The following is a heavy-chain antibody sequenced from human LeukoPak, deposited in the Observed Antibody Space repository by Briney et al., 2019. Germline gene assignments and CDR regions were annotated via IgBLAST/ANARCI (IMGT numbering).Heavy chain of an antibody. V-gene: IGHV4-39*01. D-gene: IGHD1-26*01. CDR1: GGSISSSSYY. J-gene: IGHJ3*02. Sequence: ASETLSLTCTVSGGSISSSSYYWGWIRQPPGKGLEWIGSIYYSGSTYYNPSLKSRVTISVDTSKNQFSLKLSSVTAADTAVYYCARPPKWTVGATISAAFDIWGQGTMVTVSS. CDR3: ARPPKWTVGATISAAFDI. CDR2: IYYSGST.